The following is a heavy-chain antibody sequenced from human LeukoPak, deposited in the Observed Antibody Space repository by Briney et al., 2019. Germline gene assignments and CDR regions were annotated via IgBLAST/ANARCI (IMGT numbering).Heavy chain of an antibody. J-gene: IGHJ4*02. CDR1: GYIFTSYG. Sequence: GSSVKVSCKASGYIFTSYGITWVRQAPGQGLEWMGWISAYNGNTNYAQKLQGRVILTTDTSTSTAYMELRSLRSDDTAVYYCARDPNSSGWYGGDYRGQGTLVTVSS. CDR3: ARDPNSSGWYGGDY. CDR2: ISAYNGNT. D-gene: IGHD6-13*01. V-gene: IGHV1-18*01.